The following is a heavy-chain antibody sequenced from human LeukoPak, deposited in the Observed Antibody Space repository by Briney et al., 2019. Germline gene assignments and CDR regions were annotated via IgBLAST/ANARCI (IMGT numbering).Heavy chain of an antibody. V-gene: IGHV3-74*01. CDR2: INSDGSST. Sequence: GGSLRLSCAASGFTFSSYWMHWVRQAPGKGLGWVSRINSDGSSTSYADSVKGRFTISRDNAKNTLYLQMNSLRAEDTAVYYCARGRCSSTSCFPDYWGQGTLVTVSS. CDR3: ARGRCSSTSCFPDY. D-gene: IGHD2-2*01. J-gene: IGHJ4*02. CDR1: GFTFSSYW.